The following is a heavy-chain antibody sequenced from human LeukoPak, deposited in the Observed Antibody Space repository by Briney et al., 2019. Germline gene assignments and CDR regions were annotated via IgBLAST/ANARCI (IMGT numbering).Heavy chain of an antibody. CDR3: ARVKSGSCSSTRCRSIDY. J-gene: IGHJ4*02. Sequence: PGGSLRLSCAASGFTLSNYWMHWVRQTPGKGLVWVSRINTDGSTTHYADSVKGRFTISRDNAKNTLYVQMNSLRVEDTAVYYCARVKSGSCSSTRCRSIDYWGQGTLVTVSS. CDR1: GFTLSNYW. V-gene: IGHV3-74*01. D-gene: IGHD2-2*01. CDR2: INTDGSTT.